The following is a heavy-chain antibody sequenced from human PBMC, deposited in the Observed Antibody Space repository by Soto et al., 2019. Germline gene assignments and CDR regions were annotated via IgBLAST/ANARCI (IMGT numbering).Heavy chain of an antibody. Sequence: SETLSLTCAVSGGSISSGGYSWSWIRQPPGKGLEWIGYIYHSGSTYYNPSLKSRVTVSVDRSKNQFSLKLSSVTAADTAVYYCARVRLSGYDFHYLDYWGQGTLVTVSS. V-gene: IGHV4-30-2*01. CDR3: ARVRLSGYDFHYLDY. J-gene: IGHJ4*02. CDR2: IYHSGST. CDR1: GGSISSGGYS. D-gene: IGHD5-12*01.